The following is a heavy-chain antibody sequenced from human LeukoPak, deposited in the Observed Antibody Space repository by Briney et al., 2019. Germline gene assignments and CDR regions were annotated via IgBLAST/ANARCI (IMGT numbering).Heavy chain of an antibody. J-gene: IGHJ5*02. CDR1: GFTFSRFS. Sequence: GGSLRLSCAASGFTFSRFSMNWVRQAPGKGLEWVSSISTGSSYIYYADSVKGRFTISRDNAKNSLFLHMNSLRAEDTAVYYCARHRGGYYYGSGSSGSASYNWFDPWGQGTLVTVSS. D-gene: IGHD3-10*01. V-gene: IGHV3-21*01. CDR2: ISTGSSYI. CDR3: ARHRGGYYYGSGSSGSASYNWFDP.